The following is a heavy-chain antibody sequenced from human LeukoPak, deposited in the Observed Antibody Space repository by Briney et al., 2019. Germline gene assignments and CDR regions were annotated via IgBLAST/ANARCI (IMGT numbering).Heavy chain of an antibody. J-gene: IGHJ6*02. D-gene: IGHD2-21*02. CDR3: ARRAYCGGDCTRAYYAYGAMDV. CDR1: GCPFNTYF. CDR2: IYPGDSQT. V-gene: IGHV5-51*01. Sequence: PGASLEISCQGSGCPFNTYFIVWVRQLPGKGLEWMGIIYPGDSQTSYRPSFQGQVTISADKSITTAYLQWSSLKASDTAGCYCARRAYCGGDCTRAYYAYGAMDVWGQGTTVTVSS.